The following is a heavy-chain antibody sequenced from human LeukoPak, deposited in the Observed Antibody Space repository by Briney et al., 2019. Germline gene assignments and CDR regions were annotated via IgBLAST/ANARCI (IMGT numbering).Heavy chain of an antibody. J-gene: IGHJ4*02. V-gene: IGHV4-39*07. D-gene: IGHD6-19*01. Sequence: SETLSLTCTVSGGSISSSNYYWGWIRQPPGKGLEWIGTIYYSGSTYYNPSLKSRITISVDTSKNQFSLKLSSVTAADTAVYYCARDRGGSGWLNYFDYWGQGTLVTVSS. CDR2: IYYSGST. CDR3: ARDRGGSGWLNYFDY. CDR1: GGSISSSNYY.